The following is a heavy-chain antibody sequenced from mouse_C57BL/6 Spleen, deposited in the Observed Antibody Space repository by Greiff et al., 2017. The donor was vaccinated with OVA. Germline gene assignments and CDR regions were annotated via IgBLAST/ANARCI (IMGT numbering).Heavy chain of an antibody. Sequence: VQGVESGAELARPGASVKLSCKASGYTFTSYGISWVKQRTGQGLEWIGEIYPRSGNTYYNEKFTGKATLTADKSSSTAYMELRSLTSEDSAVYFCAREDYEEYAMDYWGQGTSVTVSS. J-gene: IGHJ4*01. CDR1: GYTFTSYG. V-gene: IGHV1-81*01. CDR2: IYPRSGNT. CDR3: AREDYEEYAMDY. D-gene: IGHD2-4*01.